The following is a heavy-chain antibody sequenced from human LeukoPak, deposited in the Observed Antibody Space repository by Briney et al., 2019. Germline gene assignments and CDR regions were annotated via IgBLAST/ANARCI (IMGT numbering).Heavy chain of an antibody. CDR1: GGSISSYY. V-gene: IGHV4-59*01. Sequence: KPSETLSLTCTVSGGSISSYYWSWIRQPPGKGLEWIGYIYYSGSTNYNPSLKSRVTISVDTSKNQFSLKLSSVTAADTAVHYCARAPGMYYYDSSGYYLDWGQGTLVTVSS. CDR2: IYYSGST. D-gene: IGHD3-22*01. J-gene: IGHJ4*02. CDR3: ARAPGMYYYDSSGYYLD.